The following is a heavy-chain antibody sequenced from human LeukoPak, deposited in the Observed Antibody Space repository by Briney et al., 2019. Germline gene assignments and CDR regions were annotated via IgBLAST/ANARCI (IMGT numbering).Heavy chain of an antibody. J-gene: IGHJ4*02. D-gene: IGHD6-19*01. CDR2: ISSSGNNI. V-gene: IGHV3-48*03. Sequence: GGSLRLSCAASGFTFNSYAMNWVRQAPGKGLEWVSYISSSGNNIYYADSVKGRFTISRDNAKKSLYLQMNSLRAEDTALYYCARLQYTSGCYDNWGQGTLVTVSS. CDR3: ARLQYTSGCYDN. CDR1: GFTFNSYA.